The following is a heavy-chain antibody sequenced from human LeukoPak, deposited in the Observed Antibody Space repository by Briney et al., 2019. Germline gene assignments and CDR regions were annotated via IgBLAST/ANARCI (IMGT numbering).Heavy chain of an antibody. Sequence: VGSLRLSCAASGFTFSSYAMSWVRQAPGKGLEWVSAISCSGGSTYYADSVKGRFTISRDNSKNTLYLQMNSLRAEDTAVYYCAKDQLSGWFFNLGSWFDPWGQGTLVTVSS. D-gene: IGHD6-19*01. J-gene: IGHJ5*02. CDR1: GFTFSSYA. CDR2: ISCSGGST. CDR3: AKDQLSGWFFNLGSWFDP. V-gene: IGHV3-23*01.